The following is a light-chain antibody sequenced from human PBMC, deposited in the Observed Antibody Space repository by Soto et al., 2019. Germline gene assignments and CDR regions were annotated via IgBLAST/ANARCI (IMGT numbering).Light chain of an antibody. CDR1: QSISSY. J-gene: IGKJ2*02. CDR3: QQSYTTGT. V-gene: IGKV1-39*01. CDR2: AAS. Sequence: DIQMTQSPSSLSASVGDRVTISCRASQSISSYLNWYQQKPGKVPKLLIYAASSLQSGVPSRFSGSGYGTDFTLTISGLQREDFATYYCQQSYTTGTLGQGTKVDNK.